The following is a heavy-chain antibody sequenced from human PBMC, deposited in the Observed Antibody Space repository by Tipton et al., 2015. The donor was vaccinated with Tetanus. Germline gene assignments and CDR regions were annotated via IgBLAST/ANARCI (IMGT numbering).Heavy chain of an antibody. CDR3: ASGSSIRHGLDV. D-gene: IGHD2-2*01. V-gene: IGHV1-8*02. Sequence: QSGPKVKKPGASVKVSCKASGYTFTSYGLNWVRKAAGRGFEWMGWLDPKSGSAAYAPRFQGRVTMTTNTSITTAFMEVASLTYEDTAVYYCASGSSIRHGLDVWGHGTSVTVSS. CDR2: LDPKSGSA. CDR1: GYTFTSYG. J-gene: IGHJ6*02.